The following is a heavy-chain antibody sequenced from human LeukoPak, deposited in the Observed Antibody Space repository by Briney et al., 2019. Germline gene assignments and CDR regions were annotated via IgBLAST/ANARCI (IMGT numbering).Heavy chain of an antibody. Sequence: GRSLRLSCAASGLTFDDYAMHWVRQAPGKGLEWVSGISWNSGSIGYADSVKGRFTISRDNAKNSLYLQMNSLRAEDTALYYCAKARGVVVITPFDYWGQGTLVTVSS. CDR3: AKARGVVVITPFDY. V-gene: IGHV3-9*01. J-gene: IGHJ4*02. D-gene: IGHD3-22*01. CDR2: ISWNSGSI. CDR1: GLTFDDYA.